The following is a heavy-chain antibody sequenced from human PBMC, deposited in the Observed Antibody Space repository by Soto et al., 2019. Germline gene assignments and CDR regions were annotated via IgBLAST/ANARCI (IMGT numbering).Heavy chain of an antibody. D-gene: IGHD3-22*01. CDR3: ARGSRVGYYYDSSGYSFDY. Sequence: QVQLVESGGGVVQPGRSLRLSCAASGFTFSSYGMHWVRQAPGKGLEWVAVIWYDGSNKYYADSVKGRFTISRDNSKNTLYLQMHSLRAEDTAVYYCARGSRVGYYYDSSGYSFDYWGQGTLVTVSS. J-gene: IGHJ4*02. CDR1: GFTFSSYG. CDR2: IWYDGSNK. V-gene: IGHV3-33*01.